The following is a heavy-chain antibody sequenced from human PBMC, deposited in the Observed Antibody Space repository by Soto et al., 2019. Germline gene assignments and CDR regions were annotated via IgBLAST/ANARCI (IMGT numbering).Heavy chain of an antibody. V-gene: IGHV3-33*01. D-gene: IGHD3-10*01. Sequence: QVQLVESGGGVVQPGGSLTLSCAASGFIFDSHGMHWIRQAPGKVLVWVAVIWYDGTNKYYGDSVKGRITVSRDNFRNTLDLKMDSLRVDATVVYYWAREIFDTSGYYYYMDLWGKGTTVTVSS. J-gene: IGHJ6*03. CDR3: AREIFDTSGYYYYMDL. CDR1: GFIFDSHG. CDR2: IWYDGTNK.